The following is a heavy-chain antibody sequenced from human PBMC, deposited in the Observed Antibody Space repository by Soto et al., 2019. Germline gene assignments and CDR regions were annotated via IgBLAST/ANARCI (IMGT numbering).Heavy chain of an antibody. D-gene: IGHD3-10*01. CDR3: AKGRWFGESNTNDFDY. CDR2: ISGSGGST. V-gene: IGHV3-23*01. Sequence: PGGSLRLSCAASGFTFSSYAMSWVRQAPGKGLEWVSAISGSGGSTYYADSVKGRFTISRDNSKNTLYLQMNSLRAEDTAVHYCAKGRWFGESNTNDFDYWGQGTLVTVSS. CDR1: GFTFSSYA. J-gene: IGHJ4*02.